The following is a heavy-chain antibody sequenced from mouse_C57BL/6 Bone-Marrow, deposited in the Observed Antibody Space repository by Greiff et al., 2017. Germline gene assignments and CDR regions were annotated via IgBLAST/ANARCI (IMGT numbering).Heavy chain of an antibody. CDR2: IHPNSGST. CDR3: ARARYYSSSYSPFAY. V-gene: IGHV1-64*01. J-gene: IGHJ3*01. D-gene: IGHD1-1*01. Sequence: QVQLQQPGAELVKPGASVKLSCKASGYSLTSYWMHWVKQRPGQGLEWIGMIHPNSGSTNYNEKFKSKATLTADKSSSTAFMQLSSLTSEDSAVYNGARARYYSSSYSPFAYWGQGTLVTVSA. CDR1: GYSLTSYW.